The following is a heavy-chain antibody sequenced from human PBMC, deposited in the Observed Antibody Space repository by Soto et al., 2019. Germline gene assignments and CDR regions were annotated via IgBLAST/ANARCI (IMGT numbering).Heavy chain of an antibody. Sequence: GGSLRLSCAASGFTFRLYSLNWVRQAPGKGLEWVAVISYDGSKEYYADSVKGRFAISRDSSKNTLSLQMDSLRTEDTAVYYWAKDVDKLNVGMVVWGQGTTVTVS. V-gene: IGHV3-30*18. CDR2: ISYDGSKE. D-gene: IGHD5-12*01. J-gene: IGHJ6*02. CDR1: GFTFRLYS. CDR3: AKDVDKLNVGMVV.